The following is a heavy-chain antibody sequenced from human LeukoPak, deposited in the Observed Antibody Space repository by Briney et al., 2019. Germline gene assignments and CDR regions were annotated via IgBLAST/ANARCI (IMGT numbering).Heavy chain of an antibody. V-gene: IGHV3-23*01. CDR3: AKLTQYYYGSGSSPFDY. CDR1: RFTFSSYA. D-gene: IGHD3-10*01. Sequence: PGGSLRLSCAASRFTFSSYAMSWVRQAPGKGLEWVSAISGSGGSTYYADSVKGRFTISRDNSKNTLYLQMNSLRAEDTAVHYCAKLTQYYYGSGSSPFDYWGQGTLVTVSS. CDR2: ISGSGGST. J-gene: IGHJ4*02.